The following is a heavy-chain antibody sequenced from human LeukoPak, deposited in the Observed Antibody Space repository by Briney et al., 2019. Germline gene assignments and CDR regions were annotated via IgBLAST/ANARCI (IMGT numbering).Heavy chain of an antibody. Sequence: SETLSLTCAVSGGSISSSNWWSWVRQPPGKGLEWIGEIYHSGSTNYNPSLKSRVTISVDTSKNQFSLKLSSVTAADTAVYYCARVETGLYDILTGYSGLHWFDPWGQGTLVTVSS. CDR3: ARVETGLYDILTGYSGLHWFDP. CDR1: GGSISSSNW. D-gene: IGHD3-9*01. CDR2: IYHSGST. V-gene: IGHV4-4*02. J-gene: IGHJ5*02.